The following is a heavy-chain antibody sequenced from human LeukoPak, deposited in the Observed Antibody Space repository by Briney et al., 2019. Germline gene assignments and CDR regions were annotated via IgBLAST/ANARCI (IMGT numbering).Heavy chain of an antibody. CDR2: IIPIFGTA. D-gene: IGHD1-7*01. Sequence: SVKVSCKASGGTFDSYAISWARQAPGQGLEWMGGIIPIFGTANYAQKFQGRVTITADESTSTAYMELSSLRSEDTAVYYCAAKVTGTTAFDYWGQGTLVTVSS. V-gene: IGHV1-69*13. CDR1: GGTFDSYA. CDR3: AAKVTGTTAFDY. J-gene: IGHJ4*02.